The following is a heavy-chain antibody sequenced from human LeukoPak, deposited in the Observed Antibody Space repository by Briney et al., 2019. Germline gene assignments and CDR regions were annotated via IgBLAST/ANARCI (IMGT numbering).Heavy chain of an antibody. V-gene: IGHV3-30*02. D-gene: IGHD3-3*01. J-gene: IGHJ3*02. Sequence: GGSLRLSCAASGFIFSSFGMHWVRQAPDKGLEWVAFIRYDGSNKKYADSVTGRFTISRDNSKNTLYLQMNSLRAEDTAVYYCAKGSYDFWTGGAFDIWGQGTMVTVSS. CDR1: GFIFSSFG. CDR2: IRYDGSNK. CDR3: AKGSYDFWTGGAFDI.